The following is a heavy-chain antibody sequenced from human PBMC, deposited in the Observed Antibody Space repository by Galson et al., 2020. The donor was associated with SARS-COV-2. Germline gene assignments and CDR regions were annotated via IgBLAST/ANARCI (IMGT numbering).Heavy chain of an antibody. CDR1: GYSFNTYW. D-gene: IGHD6-19*01. CDR3: ARRFAYSTGWCFDY. V-gene: IGHV5-51*01. Sequence: GESLKISCEGSGYSFNTYWIGWVRQMPGKGLEWMGIIYPGDSDTTYSPSFQGQVTISADKSISTAYLQWSSLKASDTAIYYCARRFAYSTGWCFDYWGQGTLVTVSS. J-gene: IGHJ4*02. CDR2: IYPGDSDT.